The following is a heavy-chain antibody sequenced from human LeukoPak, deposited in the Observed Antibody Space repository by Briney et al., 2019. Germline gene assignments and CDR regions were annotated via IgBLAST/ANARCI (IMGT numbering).Heavy chain of an antibody. CDR2: ISYSSETI. CDR1: GFSFDEYA. D-gene: IGHD1-26*01. Sequence: GGSLRLSCAASGFSFDEYAMHWVRQVPGKGLEWVSGISYSSETIGYVDSVKGRFTISRDNAKKSLYLQMNSLRAEDTALHYCTKDRGGSSQLGDTFDVWGQGTMVSVSS. CDR3: TKDRGGSSQLGDTFDV. J-gene: IGHJ3*01. V-gene: IGHV3-9*01.